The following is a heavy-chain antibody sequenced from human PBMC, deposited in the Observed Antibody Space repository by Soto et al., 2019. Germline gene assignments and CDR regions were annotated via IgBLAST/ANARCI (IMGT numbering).Heavy chain of an antibody. D-gene: IGHD6-6*01. Sequence: HPGGSLRLSCAASGFTFSSYGMHWVRQAPGKGLEWVAVISYDGSNKYYADSVKGRFTISRDNSKNTLYLQMNSLRAEDTAVYYCAKDSSGRAARLYYYYYGMDVWGQGTTVTVSS. CDR2: ISYDGSNK. CDR1: GFTFSSYG. V-gene: IGHV3-30*18. CDR3: AKDSSGRAARLYYYYYGMDV. J-gene: IGHJ6*02.